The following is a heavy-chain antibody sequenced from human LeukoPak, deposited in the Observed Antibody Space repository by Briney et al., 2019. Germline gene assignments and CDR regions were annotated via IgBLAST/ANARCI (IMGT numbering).Heavy chain of an antibody. Sequence: GGSLRLSCAASGFTFSSYAMSWVRQAPGKGLEWVSATSGRGDRTYYADSVKGRFTISRDNSKNTLYLQMNSLRAKDTAVYYCAKEQSSSGFFDYWGQGTLVTVSS. D-gene: IGHD6-6*01. J-gene: IGHJ4*02. CDR3: AKEQSSSGFFDY. V-gene: IGHV3-23*01. CDR1: GFTFSSYA. CDR2: TSGRGDRT.